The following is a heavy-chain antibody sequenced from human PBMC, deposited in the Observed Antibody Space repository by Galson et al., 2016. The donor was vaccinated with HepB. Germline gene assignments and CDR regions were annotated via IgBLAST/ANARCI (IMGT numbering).Heavy chain of an antibody. CDR2: INSDGSTT. V-gene: IGHV3-74*01. Sequence: SLRLPCAASGFTFNTYWLGWVRQGPGKGLVWVSRINSDGSTTTYADSVKGRFTISRDNAKKTLYLQMNSQRSEDTAVYYCAREARLAAPDYYGMDVWGQGTTVTVSS. CDR1: GFTFNTYW. D-gene: IGHD6-13*01. CDR3: AREARLAAPDYYGMDV. J-gene: IGHJ6*02.